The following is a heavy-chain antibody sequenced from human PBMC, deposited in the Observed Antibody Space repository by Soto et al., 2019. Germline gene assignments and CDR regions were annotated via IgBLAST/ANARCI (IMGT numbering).Heavy chain of an antibody. CDR3: AREHGFSYGLNYFDP. Sequence: QVQLQESGPGLVKPSETLSLTCTVSGGSINNYYWSWIRQPPGKGLEWIGYIYDSGSTNYNPSLKSRVTMSVDTSKNQFSLNLSSVTAADTAVYYCAREHGFSYGLNYFDPGGQGTLVTVSS. V-gene: IGHV4-59*01. D-gene: IGHD5-18*01. CDR1: GGSINNYY. J-gene: IGHJ5*02. CDR2: IYDSGST.